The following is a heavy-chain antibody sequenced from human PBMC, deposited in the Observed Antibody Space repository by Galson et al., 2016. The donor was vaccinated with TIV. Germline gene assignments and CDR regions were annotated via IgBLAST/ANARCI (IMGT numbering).Heavy chain of an antibody. V-gene: IGHV1-18*01. CDR2: ISGYNGNK. CDR3: ARVPTKTFDFWSGFDNSFCMDV. CDR1: GYTLSSYS. J-gene: IGHJ6*04. Sequence: SVKVSCKASGYTLSSYSISWVRQAPGQGLEWMGWISGYNGNKNYAQTFQDRVTMTTDTSTNTAYMELKSLRSDDTAVYYCARVPTKTFDFWSGFDNSFCMDVWGKGTTVTVSS. D-gene: IGHD3-3*01.